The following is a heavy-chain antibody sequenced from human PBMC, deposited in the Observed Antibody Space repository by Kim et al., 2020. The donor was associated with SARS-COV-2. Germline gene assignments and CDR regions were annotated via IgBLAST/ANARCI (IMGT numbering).Heavy chain of an antibody. Sequence: NPSLKSRVPISVDTSKNQFSLKLSSVTAADTAVYYCARDLVSGRDGYTNWGQGTLVTVSS. V-gene: IGHV4-31*02. D-gene: IGHD5-12*01. J-gene: IGHJ4*02. CDR3: ARDLVSGRDGYTN.